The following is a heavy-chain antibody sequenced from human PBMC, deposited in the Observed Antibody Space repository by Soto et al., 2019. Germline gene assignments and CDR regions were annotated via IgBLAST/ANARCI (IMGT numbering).Heavy chain of an antibody. D-gene: IGHD3-3*01. J-gene: IGHJ3*02. V-gene: IGHV1-18*01. CDR3: ARDRAPVTIFGVVTPHTFDI. Sequence: ASVKVSCKASGYTFTSYGINWVRQAPGQGLEWMGWISAYNGNTNYAQNLQGRLTVTTDTSTTTAYMELRSLRSDDTAVYYCARDRAPVTIFGVVTPHTFDIWGQGTMVTVSS. CDR1: GYTFTSYG. CDR2: ISAYNGNT.